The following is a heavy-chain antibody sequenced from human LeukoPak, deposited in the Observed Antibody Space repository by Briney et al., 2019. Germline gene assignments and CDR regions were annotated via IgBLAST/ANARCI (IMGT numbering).Heavy chain of an antibody. CDR3: ARRRGDLSYFDS. CDR2: IYYSGRT. D-gene: IGHD4-17*01. Sequence: SETLSLTCTVSGDSISTRSYYWGWIRQSPGKGLEWIGTIYYSGRTYYNPSLKSRVTISVDTSKNQFSLKLSSVTAADTAVYYCARRRGDLSYFDSWGQGTLVTVSS. CDR1: GDSISTRSYY. V-gene: IGHV4-39*01. J-gene: IGHJ4*02.